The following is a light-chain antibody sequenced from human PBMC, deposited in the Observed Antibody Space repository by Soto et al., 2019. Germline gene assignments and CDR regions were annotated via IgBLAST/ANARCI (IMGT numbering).Light chain of an antibody. V-gene: IGKV1-39*01. CDR2: AAS. CDR3: QQSYSTPLT. J-gene: IGKJ4*01. Sequence: DIQMTQSPSSLSASVGDRVTITCRASQSISSYLNWYQQKPGKAPKLLIYAASSFQSGAPSRFSGSGSGTDFALTISSLQPEDFASYDCQQSYSTPLTFGGGTKVEVK. CDR1: QSISSY.